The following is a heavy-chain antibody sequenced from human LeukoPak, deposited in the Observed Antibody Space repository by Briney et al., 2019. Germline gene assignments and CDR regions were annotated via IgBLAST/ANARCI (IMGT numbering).Heavy chain of an antibody. J-gene: IGHJ4*02. CDR2: VSSDGGDK. CDR1: GFTFTRYG. V-gene: IGHV3-30*18. Sequence: PGGSLRLSCAASGFTFTRYGMHWVRQAPGKGLEWVAVVSSDGGDKHYADSVKGRFTISRDNSKNTLFLQMNSLRAEDAAVYYCAKDWEVGSANYYFDYWGQGTLVTVSS. D-gene: IGHD1-26*01. CDR3: AKDWEVGSANYYFDY.